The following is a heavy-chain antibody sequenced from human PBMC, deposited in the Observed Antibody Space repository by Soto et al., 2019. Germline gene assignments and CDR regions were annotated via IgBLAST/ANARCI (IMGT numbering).Heavy chain of an antibody. D-gene: IGHD1-26*01. J-gene: IGHJ5*02. V-gene: IGHV3-23*01. Sequence: PGGSLRLSCAASGFIFENFGMSWVRQAPGKGLEWISSISGSGFKKYYADSVKGRFTISRGNSKSTAYLELNNLSAEDTAVYHCAKNQGVELVPLATVDWFDPWGQGSVVTVSS. CDR1: GFIFENFG. CDR2: ISGSGFKK. CDR3: AKNQGVELVPLATVDWFDP.